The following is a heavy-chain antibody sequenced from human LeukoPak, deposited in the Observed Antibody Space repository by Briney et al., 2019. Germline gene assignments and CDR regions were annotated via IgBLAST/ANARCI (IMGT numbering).Heavy chain of an antibody. CDR3: ARDGDGYNYGPDSPAPIDY. V-gene: IGHV3-33*01. CDR2: IWYDGSNK. D-gene: IGHD5-24*01. J-gene: IGHJ4*02. Sequence: GGSLRLSCAASGFTFSSYGMHWVRQAPGKGLERVAVIWYDGSNKYYADSVKSRFTISRDNSKNTLYLQMNSLRAEDTAVYYCARDGDGYNYGPDSPAPIDYWGQGTLVTVSS. CDR1: GFTFSSYG.